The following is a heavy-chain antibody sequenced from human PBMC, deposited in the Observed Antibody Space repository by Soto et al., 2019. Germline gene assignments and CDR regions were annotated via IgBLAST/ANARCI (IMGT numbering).Heavy chain of an antibody. D-gene: IGHD2-2*02. J-gene: IGHJ4*01. V-gene: IGHV4-59*07. CDR3: ARMGCISTCCYIFDS. CDR2: IYHSGST. CDR1: SDRIRIDV. Sequence: PSYRLAIARAACSDRIRIDVVDWIRQPHGKGLEWIGHIYHSGSTNYNPSLMSRVTISLDTSRNQFALKLRSVTAADTAVYYCARMGCISTCCYIFDSWGQGTLVTVSS.